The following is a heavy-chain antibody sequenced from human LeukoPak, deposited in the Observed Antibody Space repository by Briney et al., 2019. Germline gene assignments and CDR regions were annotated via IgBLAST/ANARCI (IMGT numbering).Heavy chain of an antibody. CDR3: ARSLLRDGYPFDY. D-gene: IGHD5-24*01. J-gene: IGHJ4*02. Sequence: GGSLRLSCAASGFTFSSYEMNWVRQAPGKGLEWVSYISSSGSTIYYADSVKGRFTISRDNAKNSLYLQMNSLRAEDTAVYYCARSLLRDGYPFDYWGQGTLVTVSS. CDR1: GFTFSSYE. CDR2: ISSSGSTI. V-gene: IGHV3-48*03.